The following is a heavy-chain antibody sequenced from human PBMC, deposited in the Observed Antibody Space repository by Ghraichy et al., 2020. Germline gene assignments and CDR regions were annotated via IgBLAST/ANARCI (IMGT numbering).Heavy chain of an antibody. D-gene: IGHD3/OR15-3a*01. Sequence: SLNISCTVSGGSISSGSHYWSWIRQPAAKGLEWIGRIYTSGSTNYNPSLKSRVIISVDTSKNQFSLKLSSVTAADTAVYYCARDWTKGVVSADWFDPWGQGTLVTVSA. CDR1: GGSISSGSHY. J-gene: IGHJ5*02. CDR3: ARDWTKGVVSADWFDP. CDR2: IYTSGST. V-gene: IGHV4-61*02.